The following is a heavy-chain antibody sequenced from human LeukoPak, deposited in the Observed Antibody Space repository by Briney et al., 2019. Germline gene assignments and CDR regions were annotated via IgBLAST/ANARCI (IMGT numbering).Heavy chain of an antibody. CDR3: ARESGALRDYDILTGPPGAFDI. V-gene: IGHV1-69*06. CDR1: GGTFSSYA. D-gene: IGHD3-9*01. Sequence: ASVKVSCKASGGTFSSYAISWVRQAPGQGLEWMGGIIPIFGTANYAQKFRGRVTITADKSTRTAYMELSSLRSEDTAVYYCARESGALRDYDILTGPPGAFDIWGQGTMVTVSS. CDR2: IIPIFGTA. J-gene: IGHJ3*02.